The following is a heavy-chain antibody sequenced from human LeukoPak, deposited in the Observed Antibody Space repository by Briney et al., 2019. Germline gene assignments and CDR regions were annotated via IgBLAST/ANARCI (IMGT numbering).Heavy chain of an antibody. CDR3: AQIRPSTYYDSSGSFDY. Sequence: PSETLSLTCAVYGGSFSGYYWSWIRQPPGKGLEWIGYIYYTGSTHYNPSLKSRVTISLDTSKNQFSLKLSSVTAADTAVYYCAQIRPSTYYDSSGSFDYWGQGTLVTVSS. V-gene: IGHV4-59*08. CDR2: IYYTGST. D-gene: IGHD3-22*01. CDR1: GGSFSGYY. J-gene: IGHJ4*02.